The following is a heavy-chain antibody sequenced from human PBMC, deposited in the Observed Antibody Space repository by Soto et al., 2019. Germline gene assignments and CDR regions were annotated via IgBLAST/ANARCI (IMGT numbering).Heavy chain of an antibody. CDR1: GGSISSSNW. D-gene: IGHD3-22*01. CDR2: IYHSGST. Sequence: SETLSLTCAVSGGSISSSNWWSWVRQPPGKGLEWIGEIYHSGSTNYNPSLKSRVTISVDKSKNQFSLKLSSVTAADTAVYYCARGGDSSGYYESVYWGQGTLVTVSS. CDR3: ARGGDSSGYYESVY. J-gene: IGHJ4*02. V-gene: IGHV4-4*02.